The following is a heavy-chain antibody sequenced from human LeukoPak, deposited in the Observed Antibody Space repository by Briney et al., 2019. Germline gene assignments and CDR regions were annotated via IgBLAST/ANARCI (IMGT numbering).Heavy chain of an antibody. J-gene: IGHJ4*02. D-gene: IGHD1-26*01. CDR1: GGSISSSSYY. Sequence: SETLSLTCTVSGGSISSSSYYWGWIRQPPGKGLEWIGSIYYSGSTYYNPSLKSRVTISVDTSKNQFSLKLSSVTAADTAVYYCASLLSGSYARIDYWGQGTLVTVSS. CDR3: ASLLSGSYARIDY. CDR2: IYYSGST. V-gene: IGHV4-39*01.